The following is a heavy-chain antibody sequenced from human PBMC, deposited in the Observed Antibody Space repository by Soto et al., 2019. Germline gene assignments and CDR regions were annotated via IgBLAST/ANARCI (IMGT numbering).Heavy chain of an antibody. V-gene: IGHV1-69*13. Sequence: ASVKVSCKASGGTFSSYAISWVRQAPGQGLEWMGGIIPIFGTANYAQKFQGRVTITADESTSTAYMELSSLRSEDTAVYYCARACSGGSCYSEGWFDPWGQGTLVTVSS. J-gene: IGHJ5*02. CDR1: GGTFSSYA. CDR3: ARACSGGSCYSEGWFDP. CDR2: IIPIFGTA. D-gene: IGHD2-15*01.